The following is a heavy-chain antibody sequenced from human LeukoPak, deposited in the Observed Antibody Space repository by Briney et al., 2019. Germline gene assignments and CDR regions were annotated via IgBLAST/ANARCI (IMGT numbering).Heavy chain of an antibody. CDR1: GFTLTNYD. D-gene: IGHD3-10*01. CDR3: VRDGEGVAISVNFWFDP. CDR2: MNPINGNT. J-gene: IGHJ5*02. Sequence: GASVKVSCKASGFTLTNYDINWVRQAPVQGLEWMGWMNPINGNTGYARKFQGRVTMTRDTSISTAYMELRSLTSEDTAIYYCVRDGEGVAISVNFWFDPWGQGTLVTVSS. V-gene: IGHV1-8*01.